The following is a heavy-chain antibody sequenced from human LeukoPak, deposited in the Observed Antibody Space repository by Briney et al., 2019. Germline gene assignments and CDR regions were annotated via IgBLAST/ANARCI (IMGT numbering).Heavy chain of an antibody. J-gene: IGHJ3*02. Sequence: GGSLRLSCAASGFTFSSYAMSWVRQAPGKGLEWVSAISGSGGSTYYADSVKGRFTISRDNSKNTLYLQMNSLRAEDTAVYYCAKDDGAYCGGDCYSGAFDIWGQGTMATVSS. V-gene: IGHV3-23*01. CDR3: AKDDGAYCGGDCYSGAFDI. CDR1: GFTFSSYA. D-gene: IGHD2-21*02. CDR2: ISGSGGST.